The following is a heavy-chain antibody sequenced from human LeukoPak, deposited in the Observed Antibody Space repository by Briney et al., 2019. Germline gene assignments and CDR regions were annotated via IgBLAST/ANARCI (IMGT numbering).Heavy chain of an antibody. V-gene: IGHV3-21*01. Sequence: GGSLRLSCAASGFTFSNYWMNWVRQAPGKGLEWVSSISSSSSYIYYADSVKGRFTISRDNAKNSLCLQMNSLRAEDTAVYYCARARPVPAAIDAFDIWGQGTMVTVSS. J-gene: IGHJ3*02. CDR2: ISSSSSYI. D-gene: IGHD2-2*01. CDR3: ARARPVPAAIDAFDI. CDR1: GFTFSNYW.